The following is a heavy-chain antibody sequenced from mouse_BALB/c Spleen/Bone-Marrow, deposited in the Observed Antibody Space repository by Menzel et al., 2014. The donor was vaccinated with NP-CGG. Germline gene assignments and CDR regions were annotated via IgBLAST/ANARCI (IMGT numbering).Heavy chain of an antibody. CDR1: GFSLTSYG. J-gene: IGHJ1*01. Sequence: QVQLQQPGPGLVAPSQNLSITCTVSGFSLTSYGVHWVRQPPGKGLEWLGIIWAGGSTNYKSALMSRLSISKDNSKSQVFLKMNSLQTDDTAMYYCARDRRDYGKAWYFDVWGAGTTVTVSS. CDR2: IWAGGST. CDR3: ARDRRDYGKAWYFDV. V-gene: IGHV2-9*02. D-gene: IGHD2-1*01.